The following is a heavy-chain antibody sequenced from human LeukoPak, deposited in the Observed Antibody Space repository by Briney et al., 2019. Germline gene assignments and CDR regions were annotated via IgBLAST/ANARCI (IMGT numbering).Heavy chain of an antibody. Sequence: GGSLRLSCAASGFTFNDYAMHWVRQAPGKGLEWVSLITEDGGSTYYADSVKGRFTISRDNSKNTLYLQMNSLRAEDTAVYYCAKDLYGDSRGAFDIWGQGTMVTVSS. CDR3: AKDLYGDSRGAFDI. CDR2: ITEDGGST. J-gene: IGHJ3*02. V-gene: IGHV3-43*02. D-gene: IGHD4-17*01. CDR1: GFTFNDYA.